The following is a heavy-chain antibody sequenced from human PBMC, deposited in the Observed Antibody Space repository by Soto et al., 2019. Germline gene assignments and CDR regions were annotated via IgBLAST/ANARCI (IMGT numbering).Heavy chain of an antibody. CDR2: IGTAGDT. V-gene: IGHV3-13*01. Sequence: PGGSLRLSCAASGFMFSSYDMHWVRQGTGKGLEWVAVIGTAGDTYYLGSVKGRFTISRENDKKSLNLQINDLRAEDTAVYFCVRDFLRRIAAAGTPSYYYGMDVWGQGTTVTVSS. J-gene: IGHJ6*02. CDR3: VRDFLRRIAAAGTPSYYYGMDV. D-gene: IGHD6-13*01. CDR1: GFMFSSYD.